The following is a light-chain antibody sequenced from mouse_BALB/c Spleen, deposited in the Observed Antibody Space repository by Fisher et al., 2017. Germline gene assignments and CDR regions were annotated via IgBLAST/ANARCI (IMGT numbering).Light chain of an antibody. V-gene: IGKV4-57-1*01. CDR1: SSVSSSY. Sequence: DIVLTQTPAIMSASPGEKVTMTCRASSSVSSSYLHWYQQKSGASPKLWIYSISNLASGVPARFSGSGSGTSYSLTINSMEAEDAATYYCQQWSSNPTFGGGTKLEIK. J-gene: IGKJ1*01. CDR2: SIS. CDR3: QQWSSNPT.